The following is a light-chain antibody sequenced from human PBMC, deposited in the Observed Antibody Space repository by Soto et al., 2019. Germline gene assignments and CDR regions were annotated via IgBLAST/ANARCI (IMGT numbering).Light chain of an antibody. CDR2: GAS. CDR3: QQYNNWPRT. V-gene: IGKV3D-15*03. Sequence: EIVMTQSPITLSVSPGERATLSCRASQDIGTTLAWYQHQPGQAPRLLIYGASIRATGIPARFSGSGSGTEFTLTISNLRSEDFAVYYCQQYNNWPRTFGQGTKVEIK. CDR1: QDIGTT. J-gene: IGKJ1*01.